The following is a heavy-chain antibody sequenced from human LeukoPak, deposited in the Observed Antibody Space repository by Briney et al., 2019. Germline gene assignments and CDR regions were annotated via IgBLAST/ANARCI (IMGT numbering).Heavy chain of an antibody. D-gene: IGHD3-22*01. Sequence: GGSLRLSYAPSGFTFSSYAMSWVRQAPGKGLEWVAVISGGGGGTYYADSVRGRFTISRDNSKNTVYLQMNSLRAEDTAIYYCAKAVGSSGYFSRDAFDIWGQGTMVTVSS. J-gene: IGHJ3*02. CDR1: GFTFSSYA. CDR3: AKAVGSSGYFSRDAFDI. V-gene: IGHV3-23*01. CDR2: ISGGGGGT.